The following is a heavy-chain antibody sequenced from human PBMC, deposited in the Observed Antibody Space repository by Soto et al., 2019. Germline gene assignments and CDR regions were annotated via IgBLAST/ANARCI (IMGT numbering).Heavy chain of an antibody. CDR2: IKQDGSEK. D-gene: IGHD3-16*01. CDR1: GFTFSDSW. V-gene: IGHV3-7*01. J-gene: IGHJ6*02. CDR3: ASLGRHG. Sequence: PGGSQRLSCAASGFTFSDSWMDWVRQAPGKGPEWVANIKQDGSEKNYVDSVKGRFTISRDNAKNSLYLQMNSLRAEDTAVYYCASLGRHGWGQGTAVTVSS.